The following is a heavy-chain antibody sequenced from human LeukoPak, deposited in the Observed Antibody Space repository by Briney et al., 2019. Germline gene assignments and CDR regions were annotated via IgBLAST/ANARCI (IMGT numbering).Heavy chain of an antibody. D-gene: IGHD6-13*01. CDR3: ARRAAGMTFDI. CDR2: MYYSGST. J-gene: IGHJ3*02. CDR1: GGSISSYY. V-gene: IGHV4-59*08. Sequence: SETLSLTCTVSGGSISSYYWSWIRQPPGKGLEWIGYMYYSGSTNYNPSLKSRVTISVDTSKNQFSLKLSSVTAADTAVYYCARRAAGMTFDIWGQGTMVTVSS.